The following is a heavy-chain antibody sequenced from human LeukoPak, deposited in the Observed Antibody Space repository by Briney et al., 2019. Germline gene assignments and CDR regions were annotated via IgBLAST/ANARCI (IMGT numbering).Heavy chain of an antibody. CDR3: AREWYDFWSGRFDY. CDR2: ISWNSGAT. Sequence: PGGSLRLSCAASGFNFDDFGMHWVRRPPGKGLEWVAGISWNSGATAYAESVKGRFTISRDNAKNSLYLQMNSLRAEDTAVYYCAREWYDFWSGRFDYWGRGTLVTVSS. D-gene: IGHD3-3*01. CDR1: GFNFDDFG. J-gene: IGHJ4*02. V-gene: IGHV3-9*01.